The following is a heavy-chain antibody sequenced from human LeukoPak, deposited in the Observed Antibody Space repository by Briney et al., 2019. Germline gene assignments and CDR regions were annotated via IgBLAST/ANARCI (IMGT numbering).Heavy chain of an antibody. V-gene: IGHV3-21*01. J-gene: IGHJ5*02. D-gene: IGHD3-10*01. CDR2: ISSSSSYI. CDR3: ARQYYYGSGSYPRWFDP. Sequence: GGSLRLSCAASGFTFSSYSMNWVRQAPGKGLEWVSSISSSSSYIYYADSVKGRFTISRDNAKNSLYLQMNSLRAEDTAVYYCARQYYYGSGSYPRWFDPWGQGTLVTVSS. CDR1: GFTFSSYS.